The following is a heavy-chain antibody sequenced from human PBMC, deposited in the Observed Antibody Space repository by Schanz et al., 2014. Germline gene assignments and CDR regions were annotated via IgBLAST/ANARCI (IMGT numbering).Heavy chain of an antibody. CDR2: IYTSGST. D-gene: IGHD6-25*01. V-gene: IGHV4-61*02. CDR3: AREPLSGYNWFDP. CDR1: GGSISSGTYY. Sequence: QVQLQESGPGLVKPSQTLSLTCIVSGGSISSGTYYWSWLRQPAGKGLEWIGRIYTSGSTNYNPSLKSRGTISLDTPKNQFSLKLSSVTAADTAVYYCAREPLSGYNWFDPWGQGSLVTVSS. J-gene: IGHJ5*02.